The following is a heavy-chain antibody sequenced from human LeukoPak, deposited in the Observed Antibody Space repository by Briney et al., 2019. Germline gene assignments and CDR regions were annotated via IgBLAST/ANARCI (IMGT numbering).Heavy chain of an antibody. V-gene: IGHV1-69*05. Sequence: SVKVSCKASGGTFSSYAISWVRQAPGQGLEWMGGIIPIFGTANYAQKFQGRVTITTDESTSTAYMELSSLRSEDTAVYYCARETPLDDSSSWYHHWFDPWGQGTLVTVSS. D-gene: IGHD6-13*01. CDR2: IIPIFGTA. J-gene: IGHJ5*02. CDR1: GGTFSSYA. CDR3: ARETPLDDSSSWYHHWFDP.